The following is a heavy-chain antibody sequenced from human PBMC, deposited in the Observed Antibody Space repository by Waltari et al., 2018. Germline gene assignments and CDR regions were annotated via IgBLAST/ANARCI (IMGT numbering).Heavy chain of an antibody. Sequence: QVQLVESGGGVVQPGGSLRLSCAASGFTFSSYGMPWVRQGPGQGLEWVAFIRYDGSNKYYADSVKGRFTISRDNSKNTLYLQMNSLRAEDTAVYYCAKVGRPEDYGDYNDAFDIWGQGTMVTVSS. CDR2: IRYDGSNK. CDR1: GFTFSSYG. J-gene: IGHJ3*02. V-gene: IGHV3-30*02. D-gene: IGHD4-17*01. CDR3: AKVGRPEDYGDYNDAFDI.